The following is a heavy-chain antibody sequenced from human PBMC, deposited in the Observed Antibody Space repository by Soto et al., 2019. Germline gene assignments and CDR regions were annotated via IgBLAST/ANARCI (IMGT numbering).Heavy chain of an antibody. CDR3: ASQSGLHPLYGMDV. CDR2: IYYSGST. CDR1: GGSISSSSYY. J-gene: IGHJ6*02. Sequence: PSETLSLTCTVSGGSISSSSYYWGWIRQPPGKGLEWIGSIYYSGSTYYNPSLKSRVTISVDTSKNQFSLKLSSVTAADTAVYYCASQSGLHPLYGMDVWGQGTTVTVSS. V-gene: IGHV4-39*01. D-gene: IGHD4-4*01.